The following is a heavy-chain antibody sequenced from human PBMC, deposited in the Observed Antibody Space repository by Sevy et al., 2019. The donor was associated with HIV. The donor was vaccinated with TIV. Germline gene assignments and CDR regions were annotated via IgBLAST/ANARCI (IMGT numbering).Heavy chain of an antibody. D-gene: IGHD2-15*01. J-gene: IGHJ4*02. CDR3: AKARCSGGSCYGPAFDY. CDR1: GFTFSSYA. V-gene: IGHV3-23*01. Sequence: GGSLRLSCAASGFTFSSYAMSWVRQAPGKGLEWVSAIIGSGGSTYYADSVKGRFTISRDNSKNTLYLQMNSLRAEDTAVYYCAKARCSGGSCYGPAFDYWGQGTLVTVSS. CDR2: IIGSGGST.